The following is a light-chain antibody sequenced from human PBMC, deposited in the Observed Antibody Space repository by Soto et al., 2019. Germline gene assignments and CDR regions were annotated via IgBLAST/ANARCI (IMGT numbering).Light chain of an antibody. V-gene: IGLV2-14*01. CDR2: EVN. J-gene: IGLJ2*01. CDR1: SSDVGGYNY. CDR3: SSYTMSSTVV. Sequence: QSALTQPASVSGSPGQSITISCTGTSSDVGGYNYVSWYQHHPGKAPKLMIDEVNDRPSGVSNRFSASKSGNTASLTISGLQPEDEADYYCSSYTMSSTVVFGGGTKLTVL.